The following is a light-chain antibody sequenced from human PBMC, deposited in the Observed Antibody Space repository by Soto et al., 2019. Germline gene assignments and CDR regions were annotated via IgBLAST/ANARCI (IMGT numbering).Light chain of an antibody. V-gene: IGLV1-51*01. CDR3: CSYATINTFV. Sequence: QSVLAQPPSVSAAPGQKVTISCSGSNSDIGNNYVSWYQQLPGTAPKLLIYDNNNRASGIPDRFSGSKSGTSATLGISELQTGDEAAYFCCSYATINTFVVGTGTKVTVL. CDR1: NSDIGNNY. J-gene: IGLJ1*01. CDR2: DNN.